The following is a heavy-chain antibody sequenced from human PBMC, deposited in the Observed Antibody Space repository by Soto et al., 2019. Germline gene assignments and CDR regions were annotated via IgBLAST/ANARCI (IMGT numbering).Heavy chain of an antibody. V-gene: IGHV6-1*01. CDR1: GDSVSSNSAA. CDR2: TYYRSKWYD. D-gene: IGHD2-8*02. Sequence: SQTLSLTCAISGDSVSSNSAAWSWIRQSPSRGLEWLGRTYYRSKWYDDFAVSVKSRITINPDTSKNQFSLKLSSVTAADTAVYYCAKDSTGLLGPFDYWGQGTLVTVSS. J-gene: IGHJ4*02. CDR3: AKDSTGLLGPFDY.